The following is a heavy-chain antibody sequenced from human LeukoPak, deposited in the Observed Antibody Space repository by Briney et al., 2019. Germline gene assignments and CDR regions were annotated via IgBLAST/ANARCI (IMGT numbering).Heavy chain of an antibody. CDR2: IYSGDST. Sequence: PGGSLRLSCAASGFTVSSNFMSWVRQAPGKGLEWVSVIYSGDSTYYADSVKGRFTISRDNSKNTLYLQMNSLTGEDTAVYYCVREDYGAVYFDYWGQGTLVIVSS. CDR3: VREDYGAVYFDY. J-gene: IGHJ4*02. D-gene: IGHD4-17*01. CDR1: GFTVSSNF. V-gene: IGHV3-53*05.